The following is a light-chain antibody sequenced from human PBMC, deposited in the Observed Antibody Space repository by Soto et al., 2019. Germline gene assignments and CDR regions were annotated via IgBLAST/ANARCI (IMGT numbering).Light chain of an antibody. V-gene: IGKV3-15*01. Sequence: EIEMTQSPATLSLAPGERVTLSCRASESVSTNLAWYQQKAGHTPRLLIYAASTRATGIPARFSGSGSGTEFTLTISSLQSEDFAVYYCQQYIIWRTFGQGTKVEIK. J-gene: IGKJ1*01. CDR2: AAS. CDR1: ESVSTN. CDR3: QQYIIWRT.